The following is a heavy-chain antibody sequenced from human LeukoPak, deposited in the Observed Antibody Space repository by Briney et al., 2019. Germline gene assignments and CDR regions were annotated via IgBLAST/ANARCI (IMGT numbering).Heavy chain of an antibody. V-gene: IGHV3-30*02. CDR2: MRYDGSNK. J-gene: IGHJ4*02. CDR1: GFTFSSYG. CDR3: AKVGMVRGVYHFDY. Sequence: GGSLRLSCAASGFTFSSYGMHWVRQAPGKGLEWVAFMRYDGSNKYYAGSVKGRFTISRDNSKNTLYLQMNSLRAEDTAVYYCAKVGMVRGVYHFDYWGQGTLVTVSS. D-gene: IGHD3-10*01.